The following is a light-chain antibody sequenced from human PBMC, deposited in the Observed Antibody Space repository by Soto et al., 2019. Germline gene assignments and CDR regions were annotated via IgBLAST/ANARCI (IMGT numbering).Light chain of an antibody. CDR1: QSISDS. J-gene: IGKJ1*01. V-gene: IGKV1-5*03. Sequence: DIQMTQSPSTLSASVGDRVTITCRASQSISDSLAWYQQKPGKAPKLLIYEASNLKSGVPSRFSGSGSGTEYTLTISSLQPDDFASYYCQQYNGYWTLGQGTKVEIK. CDR2: EAS. CDR3: QQYNGYWT.